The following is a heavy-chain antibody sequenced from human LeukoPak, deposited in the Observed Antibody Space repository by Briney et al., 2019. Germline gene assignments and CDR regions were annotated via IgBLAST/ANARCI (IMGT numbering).Heavy chain of an antibody. CDR1: GFTVSSNY. CDR2: IYSGGST. J-gene: IGHJ1*01. CDR3: ARYIGYCNGYSCDRYFQH. Sequence: GGSLRLSCAASGFTVSSNYMSWVRQAPGKGLEWVSVIYSGGSTYYADSVKGRFTISRDNSKNTLYLQMNSLRAEDTAVYYCARYIGYCNGYSCDRYFQHWGQGTLVTVSS. D-gene: IGHD2-15*01. V-gene: IGHV3-53*01.